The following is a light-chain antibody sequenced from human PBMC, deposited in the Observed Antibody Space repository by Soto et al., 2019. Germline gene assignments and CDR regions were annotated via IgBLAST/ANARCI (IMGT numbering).Light chain of an antibody. V-gene: IGKV3-15*01. CDR2: GAS. Sequence: EIVLTQSPGTLSVSPGERATLSCRASQSVDTYLAWYQQKPGQAPRPLIYGASNRATGIPARFIGSGSRTESTLTISSLQTEDLAVYYCQQYDHWPRGTFGQGTKLEI. CDR3: QQYDHWPRGT. J-gene: IGKJ2*01. CDR1: QSVDTY.